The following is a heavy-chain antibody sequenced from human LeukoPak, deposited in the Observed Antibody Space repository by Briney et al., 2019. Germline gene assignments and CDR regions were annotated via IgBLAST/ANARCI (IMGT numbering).Heavy chain of an antibody. CDR1: GGSINDAY. D-gene: IGHD5-18*01. CDR2: IDYTGST. CDR3: ARQVVGYSSSYYYGMDV. V-gene: IGHV4-59*08. J-gene: IGHJ6*02. Sequence: SETLSLTCTVSGGSINDAYWSWIRQSPGRGLEWIGYIDYTGSTNYHPSLRGRVTISVDTSKNQFSLKLSSVTAADTAVYYCARQVVGYSSSYYYGMDVWGQGTTVTVSS.